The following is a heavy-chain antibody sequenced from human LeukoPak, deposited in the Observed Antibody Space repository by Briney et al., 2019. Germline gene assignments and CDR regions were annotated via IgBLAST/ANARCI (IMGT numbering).Heavy chain of an antibody. CDR2: ISGGGSAA. J-gene: IGHJ4*02. Sequence: QPGGSLRLSCAASGFTFSSYAMSWVRQAPGKGLEWVAAISGGGSAANYADFVKGRSTISRDNSKNTLYLQMSSLRTEDTALYYCARSLYGSGSYGYRIFDYWGQGTLVTVSS. V-gene: IGHV3-23*01. CDR1: GFTFSSYA. CDR3: ARSLYGSGSYGYRIFDY. D-gene: IGHD3-10*01.